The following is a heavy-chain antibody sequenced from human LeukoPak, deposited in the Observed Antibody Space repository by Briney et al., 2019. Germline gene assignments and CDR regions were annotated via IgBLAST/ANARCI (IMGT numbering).Heavy chain of an antibody. CDR1: GGSISSSSYY. CDR3: ARSYGPLDY. J-gene: IGHJ4*02. Sequence: PSETLSLTCTVSGGSISSSSYYWGWIRQPPGKGLEWIGYIYHSGSTYYNPSLKSRVTISVDRSKNQFSLKLSSVTAADTAVYYCARSYGPLDYWGQGTLVTVSS. D-gene: IGHD4-17*01. CDR2: IYHSGST. V-gene: IGHV4-39*07.